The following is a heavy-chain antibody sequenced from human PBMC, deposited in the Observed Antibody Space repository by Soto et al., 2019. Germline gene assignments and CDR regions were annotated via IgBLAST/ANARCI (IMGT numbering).Heavy chain of an antibody. V-gene: IGHV3-7*03. D-gene: IGHD3-22*01. CDR3: ARDRGYYYDSSGYKYYYYGMDV. Sequence: PGGSLRLSCAASGFTFSSYWMSWVRQAPGKGLEWVANIKQDGSEKYYVDSVKGRFTISRDNAKNSLYLQMNSLRAEDTAVYYCARDRGYYYDSSGYKYYYYGMDVWGQGTTVTVSS. CDR2: IKQDGSEK. CDR1: GFTFSSYW. J-gene: IGHJ6*02.